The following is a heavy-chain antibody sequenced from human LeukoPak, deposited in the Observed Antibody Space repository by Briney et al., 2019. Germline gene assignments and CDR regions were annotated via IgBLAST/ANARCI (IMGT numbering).Heavy chain of an antibody. V-gene: IGHV3-7*01. CDR2: IKQDGSEK. CDR1: GFTFSSYW. J-gene: IGHJ4*02. D-gene: IGHD3-10*01. Sequence: PGGSLRLSXAASGFTFSSYWMSSVRQAPGKGLEWMANIKQDGSEKYYVDSVKGRFTISRDNAKNSLYLQMNSLRAEDTAVYYCARESDGSGSPSHFDYWGQGTLVTVSS. CDR3: ARESDGSGSPSHFDY.